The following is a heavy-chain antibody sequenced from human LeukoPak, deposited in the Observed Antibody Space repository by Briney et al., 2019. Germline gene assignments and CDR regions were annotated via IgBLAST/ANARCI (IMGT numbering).Heavy chain of an antibody. J-gene: IGHJ4*02. CDR3: ARDDYGDYVGYSN. Sequence: GASVKVSCKASGYTFINYGISWVRQAPGQGLEWMGGISAYNVNTKYAQKLQGRVTMTTDTSTSTAYMELRSLRSDDTAVYYCARDDYGDYVGYSNWGQGTLVTVSS. V-gene: IGHV1-18*01. CDR2: ISAYNVNT. CDR1: GYTFINYG. D-gene: IGHD4-17*01.